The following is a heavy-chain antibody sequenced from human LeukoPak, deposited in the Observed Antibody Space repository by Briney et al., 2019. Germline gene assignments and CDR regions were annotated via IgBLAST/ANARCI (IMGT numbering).Heavy chain of an antibody. CDR2: ISGSGDIT. V-gene: IGHV3-23*01. CDR3: ARDRAAAGTRPLGYFDY. J-gene: IGHJ4*02. CDR1: GFTFSSYA. D-gene: IGHD6-13*01. Sequence: GGSLRLSCAASGFTFSSYAMSWVRQAPGKGLEWVSAISGSGDITYYADSVKGRFTISRDNSKNTLYLQMNSLRAEDTAVYYCARDRAAAGTRPLGYFDYWGQGTLVTVSS.